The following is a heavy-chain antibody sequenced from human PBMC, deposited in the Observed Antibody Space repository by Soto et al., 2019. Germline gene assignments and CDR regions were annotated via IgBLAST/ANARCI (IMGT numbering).Heavy chain of an antibody. Sequence: QVQLVQSGAELKKPGASVKVSCKASGYTFTTYDITWVRQAPGQGLEWMGWISGYNGNTKYAQRLQGRVTMTTETSTSPAYMELRSLRSYATAVYYCARDSTARLAWFDPWGQGTLVIVSS. J-gene: IGHJ5*02. CDR2: ISGYNGNT. V-gene: IGHV1-18*04. CDR1: GYTFTTYD. CDR3: ARDSTARLAWFDP. D-gene: IGHD6-6*01.